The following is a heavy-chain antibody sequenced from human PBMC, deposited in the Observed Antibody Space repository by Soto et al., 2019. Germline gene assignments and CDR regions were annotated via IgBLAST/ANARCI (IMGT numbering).Heavy chain of an antibody. J-gene: IGHJ3*02. CDR2: ISGGGDGT. Sequence: EVQLLESGGGLVQPGGSLRLSCAASGFTFGNYAMIWVRQAPGKGLAWVSTISGGGDGTYYADSVRGRFTISRENSRNTVDMHMNSLRAEDTAVYYCAKKGLGSLATYCSTGDCHYAFDIWGQGTMVTVSS. CDR3: AKKGLGSLATYCSTGDCHYAFDI. V-gene: IGHV3-23*01. CDR1: GFTFGNYA. D-gene: IGHD2-15*01.